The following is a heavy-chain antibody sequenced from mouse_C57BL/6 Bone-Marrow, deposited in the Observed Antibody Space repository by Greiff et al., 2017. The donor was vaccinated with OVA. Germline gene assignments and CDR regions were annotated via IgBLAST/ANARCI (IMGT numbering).Heavy chain of an antibody. CDR3: ARHYSGSSPDNAMAY. CDR2: INPYNGGT. CDR1: GYTFTDYY. J-gene: IGHJ4*01. Sequence: VQLQQSGPVLVKPGASVKMSCKASGYTFTDYYMNWVKQSHGKSLEWIGVINPYNGGTSYNQKFKGKATLTVDKSSSTAYMELNSLTSEDSAVYFCARHYSGSSPDNAMAYWGQGTLVTVSA. V-gene: IGHV1-19*01. D-gene: IGHD1-1*01.